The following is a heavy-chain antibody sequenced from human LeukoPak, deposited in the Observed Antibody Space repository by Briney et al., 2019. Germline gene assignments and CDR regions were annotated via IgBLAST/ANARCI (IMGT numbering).Heavy chain of an antibody. CDR3: ARDRVPQYYDSSGYLGP. J-gene: IGHJ5*02. V-gene: IGHV3-48*04. CDR1: GFTFTTYT. D-gene: IGHD3-22*01. Sequence: GGSLRLSCAASGFTFTTYTMNWVRQPPGKGLEWISYIRSSGGVVSYTDSVKGRFTISRDNAKNSLYLQMNSLRAEDTAVYYCARDRVPQYYDSSGYLGPWGQGTLVTVSS. CDR2: IRSSGGVV.